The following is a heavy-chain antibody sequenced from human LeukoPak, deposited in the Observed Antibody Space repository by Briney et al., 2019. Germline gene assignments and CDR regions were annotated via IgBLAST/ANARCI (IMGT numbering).Heavy chain of an antibody. J-gene: IGHJ4*02. CDR3: AKDFRVGARSFDY. V-gene: IGHV3-30*02. D-gene: IGHD1-26*01. CDR1: GFTFSSFG. Sequence: GGSLRLSCAASGFTFSSFGMYWVRQAPGKGLDWVAFIRYDDSDKYYADSVKGRFTISRDISKNTLYLQMNSLRTEDSAVYFCAKDFRVGARSFDYWGQGTLVTVSS. CDR2: IRYDDSDK.